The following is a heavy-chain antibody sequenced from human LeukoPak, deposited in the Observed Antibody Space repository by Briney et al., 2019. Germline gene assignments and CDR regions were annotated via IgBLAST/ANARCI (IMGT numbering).Heavy chain of an antibody. CDR1: GFTVSSNY. V-gene: IGHV3-53*04. D-gene: IGHD6-13*01. J-gene: IGHJ4*02. CDR3: ARRAALYSSSWYYFDY. Sequence: PGGSLRLSCAASGFTVSSNYMSWVRQAPGKGLEGVSVIYSGGSTYYADSVKGRFTISRHNSKNTLYLQMNSLRAEDTAVYYCARRAALYSSSWYYFDYWGQGTLVTVSS. CDR2: IYSGGST.